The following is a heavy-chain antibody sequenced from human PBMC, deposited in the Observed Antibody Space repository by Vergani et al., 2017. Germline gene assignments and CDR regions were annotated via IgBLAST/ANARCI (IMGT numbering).Heavy chain of an antibody. CDR2: ISWNSGSI. V-gene: IGHV3-9*01. Sequence: EVQLVESGGGLVQPGRSLRLSCAASGFTFDDYAMHWVRQAPGKGLEWVSGISWNSGSIGYADSVKGRFTISRDNAKNSLYLQMNSLRAEDTALYYCAKDSYDFWSGCMDVWGKGTTVTVSS. CDR1: GFTFDDYA. D-gene: IGHD3-3*01. CDR3: AKDSYDFWSGCMDV. J-gene: IGHJ6*04.